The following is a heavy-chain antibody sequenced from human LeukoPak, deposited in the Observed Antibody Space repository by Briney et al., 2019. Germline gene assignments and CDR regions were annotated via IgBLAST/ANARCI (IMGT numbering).Heavy chain of an antibody. CDR2: INSNTGGT. Sequence: ASVKVSCKASGYIFTGYYMHWVRQAPGQGLEWMGWINSNTGGTNYAQKFQGRVTMTRDTSISTAYMELSRLRSDDTAVYYCARDLRDDYNHLRFDPWGQGTLVTVSS. J-gene: IGHJ5*02. CDR1: GYIFTGYY. CDR3: ARDLRDDYNHLRFDP. V-gene: IGHV1-2*02. D-gene: IGHD5-24*01.